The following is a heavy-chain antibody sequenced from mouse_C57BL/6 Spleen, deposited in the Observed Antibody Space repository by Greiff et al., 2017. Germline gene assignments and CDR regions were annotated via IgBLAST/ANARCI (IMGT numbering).Heavy chain of an antibody. J-gene: IGHJ2*01. CDR2: IHPNSGST. V-gene: IGHV1-64*01. CDR3: AKTAQVLFDY. Sequence: VQLQQPGAELVKPGASVKLSCKASGYTFTSYWMHWVKQRPGQGLEWIGMIHPNSGSTNYNEKFKSKATLTVDKSSSTAYMQLRSLTSEDSAVYYCAKTAQVLFDYWGQGTTLTVSS. CDR1: GYTFTSYW. D-gene: IGHD3-2*02.